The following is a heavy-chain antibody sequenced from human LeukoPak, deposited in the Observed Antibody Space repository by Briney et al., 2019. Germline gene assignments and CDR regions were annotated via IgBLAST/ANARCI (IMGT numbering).Heavy chain of an antibody. Sequence: GGSLRLSCAASEFTFSTYAMHWVRQAPGKGPEWVAVISRDGLDTYYADSVRGRFTISRDNAKNSLYLQMNSLRAEDTAVYYCARVLHNRNYDGSTYYGYWGQGTLVTVSS. CDR3: ARVLHNRNYDGSTYYGY. D-gene: IGHD3-22*01. V-gene: IGHV3-30*04. J-gene: IGHJ4*02. CDR1: EFTFSTYA. CDR2: ISRDGLDT.